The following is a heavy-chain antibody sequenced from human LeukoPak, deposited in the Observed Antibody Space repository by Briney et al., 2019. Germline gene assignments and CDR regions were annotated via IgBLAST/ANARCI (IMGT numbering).Heavy chain of an antibody. J-gene: IGHJ3*02. CDR2: INPNNGGT. V-gene: IGHV1-2*06. CDR3: AGEDNSSGYRPFDT. D-gene: IGHD3-22*01. Sequence: ASVKVSCKASGYTCTGYYIHWVRQAPGQGLEWMGRINPNNGGTNYAQKFQGRVTMTRDMSMSTAYMELSRLRSVDTAVYYCAGEDNSSGYRPFDTWGQGTMVTVPS. CDR1: GYTCTGYY.